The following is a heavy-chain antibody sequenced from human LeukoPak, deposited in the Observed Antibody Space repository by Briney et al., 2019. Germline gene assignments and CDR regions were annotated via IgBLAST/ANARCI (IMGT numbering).Heavy chain of an antibody. CDR2: ISDSGDST. Sequence: GGSLRLSCAASGFTFSSYGMSWVRQAPGKGLEWASAISDSGDSTYYADSVKGRFTISRDISKNTLFLQMNSLRAEDTAVYYCAKIQGWFNAAFHIGGQGTMVTVSS. V-gene: IGHV3-23*01. J-gene: IGHJ3*02. CDR3: AKIQGWFNAAFHI. CDR1: GFTFSSYG. D-gene: IGHD6-19*01.